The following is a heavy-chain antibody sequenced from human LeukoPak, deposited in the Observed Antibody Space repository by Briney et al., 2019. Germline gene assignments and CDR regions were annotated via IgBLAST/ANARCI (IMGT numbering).Heavy chain of an antibody. J-gene: IGHJ6*03. V-gene: IGHV1-69*13. CDR3: ARAGPPSRDYYYYMDV. Sequence: SVKVSCKASGGTFSSNAISWVRQAPGQGLEWMGGTIPVYGTTNYAQKFRGRVTITADESTGTVYMELNTLRSEDTAVYYCARAGPPSRDYYYYMDVWGTGTMVTVAS. CDR1: GGTFSSNA. CDR2: TIPVYGTT.